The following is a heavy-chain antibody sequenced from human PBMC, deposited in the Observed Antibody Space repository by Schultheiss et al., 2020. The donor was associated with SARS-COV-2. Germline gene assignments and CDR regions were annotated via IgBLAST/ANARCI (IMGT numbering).Heavy chain of an antibody. CDR2: INPNSGGT. Sequence: ASVKVSCKASGYTFTGYYMHWVRQAPGQGLEWMGWINPNSGGTNYAQKLQGRVTMTTDTSTSTAYMELRSLRSDDTAVYYCARSGVVIATLGYWGQGTLVTVSS. CDR3: ARSGVVIATLGY. D-gene: IGHD2-21*01. V-gene: IGHV1-2*02. CDR1: GYTFTGYY. J-gene: IGHJ4*02.